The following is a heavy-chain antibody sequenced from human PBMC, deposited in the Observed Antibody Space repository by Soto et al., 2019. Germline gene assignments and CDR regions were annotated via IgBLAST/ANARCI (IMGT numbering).Heavy chain of an antibody. J-gene: IGHJ4*02. CDR1: GFTFSSHW. CDR3: ARRPWFLAAQFDY. D-gene: IGHD6-6*01. V-gene: IGHV3-74*01. Sequence: GGSLRLSCAASGFTFSSHWMHWVRQAPGKGLVWVSRINSDGSSTSYADSVKGRFTISRDNAKNTLYLQMNSLRAEDTAVYYCARRPWFLAAQFDYWGQGTLVTVSS. CDR2: INSDGSST.